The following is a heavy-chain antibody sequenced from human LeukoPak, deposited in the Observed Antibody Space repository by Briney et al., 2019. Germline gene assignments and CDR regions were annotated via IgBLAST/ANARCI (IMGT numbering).Heavy chain of an antibody. D-gene: IGHD5-18*01. CDR2: VNEVGGT. CDR3: ASSFRGYSYYRFDY. V-gene: IGHV4-34*01. CDR1: IDSFSNYH. J-gene: IGHJ4*02. Sequence: SETLSLTCAVYIDSFSNYHWNWIRQTPSKGLEWIGEVNEVGGTNISPSLRNRVILSVDTSKNQFFLKLISVTVADTAVYYCASSFRGYSYYRFDYWGQGTLVTVSS.